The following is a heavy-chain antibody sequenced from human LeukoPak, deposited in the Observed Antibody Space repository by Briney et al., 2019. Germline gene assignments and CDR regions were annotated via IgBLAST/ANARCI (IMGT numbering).Heavy chain of an antibody. CDR2: INPNSGGA. CDR3: ARVAPLRLGELSFLRFWDY. D-gene: IGHD3-16*02. V-gene: IGHV1-2*02. J-gene: IGHJ4*02. CDR1: GYTVTELS. Sequence: ASVKVSCKVSGYTVTELSMHWVRQAPGQGLEWMGWINPNSGGANYAQKFQGRVTMTRDTSISTAYMELSRLRSDDTAVYYCARVAPLRLGELSFLRFWDYWGQGTLVTVSS.